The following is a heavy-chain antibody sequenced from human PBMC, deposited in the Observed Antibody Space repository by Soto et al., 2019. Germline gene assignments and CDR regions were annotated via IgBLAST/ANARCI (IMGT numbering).Heavy chain of an antibody. J-gene: IGHJ4*02. CDR1: GGSISSGDYY. V-gene: IGHV4-30-4*01. D-gene: IGHD5-18*01. CDR3: ASSRIDWKTDTAMAPIDY. Sequence: PSGTLSLTCTVSGGSISSGDYYWSWIRQPPGKGLEWIGYIYYSGSTYYNPSLKSRVTISVDTSKNQFSLKLSSVTAADTAVYYCASSRIDWKTDTAMAPIDYWGQGTLVTVSS. CDR2: IYYSGST.